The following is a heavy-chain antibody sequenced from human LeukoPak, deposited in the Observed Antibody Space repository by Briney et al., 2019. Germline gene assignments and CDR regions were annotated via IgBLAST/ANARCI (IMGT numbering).Heavy chain of an antibody. J-gene: IGHJ4*02. V-gene: IGHV3-30-3*01. D-gene: IGHD2-21*02. CDR3: ARGNNVLMVTGCFDY. Sequence: GGSLRLSCAASGLTFSNYDMHWVRQAPGKGLEWVAVISYDGNNKDFADSVKGRFTISRDNSKNTLYLQMNSLRAEDTAVYYCARGNNVLMVTGCFDYWGQGTLVTVSS. CDR1: GLTFSNYD. CDR2: ISYDGNNK.